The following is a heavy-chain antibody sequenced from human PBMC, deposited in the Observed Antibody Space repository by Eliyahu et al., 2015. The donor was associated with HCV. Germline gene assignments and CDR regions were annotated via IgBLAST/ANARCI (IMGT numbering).Heavy chain of an antibody. Sequence: QVQLVQSGAEVKKPGSSVKVSCKAPGGTFSNDGISWVRQAPGQGLEWMGGVIPLFGPANYAQKFKGRLTATADESTNTAFMELSSLRSEDTAVYFCARSGSSWYGGFDLWGQGTLVTVSS. CDR2: VIPLFGPA. D-gene: IGHD6-13*01. J-gene: IGHJ4*02. CDR3: ARSGSSWYGGFDL. CDR1: GGTFSNDG. V-gene: IGHV1-69*01.